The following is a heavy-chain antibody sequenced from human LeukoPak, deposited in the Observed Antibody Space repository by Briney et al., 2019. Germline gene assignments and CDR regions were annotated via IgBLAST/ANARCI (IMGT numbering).Heavy chain of an antibody. CDR2: IDPSDSYT. CDR3: ASSAIPAGYSYGYEDY. J-gene: IGHJ4*02. V-gene: IGHV5-10-1*01. D-gene: IGHD5-18*01. Sequence: MPGESLKISCRGSGYSFTSYWISWVRQMPGKGLEWVGRIDPSDSYTNYSPSFQGHVTISADKSISTAYLQWSSLKASDTAMYYCASSAIPAGYSYGYEDYWGQGTLVTVSS. CDR1: GYSFTSYW.